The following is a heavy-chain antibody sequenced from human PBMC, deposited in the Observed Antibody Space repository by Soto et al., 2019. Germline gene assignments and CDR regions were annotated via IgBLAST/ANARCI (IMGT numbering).Heavy chain of an antibody. J-gene: IGHJ4*02. CDR2: INPSGGST. V-gene: IGHV1-46*03. D-gene: IGHD1-7*01. Sequence: QVQLVQSGAEVKKPGASVKVSCKASGYTFTSYYMHWVRQAPGQGLEWMGIINPSGGSTSYAQKFQGRVTMTRDTSTSTVYMELRSLRSEDTAVYYCARDPGRYGITGTTGDYWGQGTLVTVSS. CDR1: GYTFTSYY. CDR3: ARDPGRYGITGTTGDY.